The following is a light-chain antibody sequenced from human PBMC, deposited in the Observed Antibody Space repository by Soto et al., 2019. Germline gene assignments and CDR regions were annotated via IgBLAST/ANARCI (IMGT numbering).Light chain of an antibody. CDR2: GAS. CDR1: QSVSSN. Sequence: EIVMWQSPATLSVSPEERATLSCRASQSVSSNLAWYQQKPGQAPRLLIYGASTRATGIPARFSGSGSGTEFTLTISSLQSEDFAVYYCQQYDIWPLTFGGGSKVDVK. J-gene: IGKJ4*01. V-gene: IGKV3-15*01. CDR3: QQYDIWPLT.